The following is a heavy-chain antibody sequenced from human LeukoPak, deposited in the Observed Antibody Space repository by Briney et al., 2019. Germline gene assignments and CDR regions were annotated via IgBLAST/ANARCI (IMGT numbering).Heavy chain of an antibody. V-gene: IGHV4-59*01. Sequence: SETLSLTCTVSGGSITSYYWSWIRQPPGKGLEWIGYMSYSGSTNYNPSLKSRVTMSINTSKNQFSLRLSSVTAADTAVYYCARGSDFAVYCGQGTLVTVSS. J-gene: IGHJ4*02. CDR3: ARGSDFAVY. CDR2: MSYSGST. CDR1: GGSITSYY. D-gene: IGHD2-21*02.